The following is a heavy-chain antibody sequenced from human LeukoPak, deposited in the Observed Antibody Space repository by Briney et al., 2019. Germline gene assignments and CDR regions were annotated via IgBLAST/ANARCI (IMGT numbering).Heavy chain of an antibody. V-gene: IGHV3-30*03. CDR3: ARSLSSGRVIRY. J-gene: IGHJ4*02. Sequence: GGSLRLSCAASGFTFSSYGMHWVRQAPGKGLEWVAVISYDGSNKYYADSVKGRFTISRDNSKNTLYLQMNSLRAEDTAVYYCARSLSSGRVIRYWGQGTLVTVSS. D-gene: IGHD2-21*01. CDR1: GFTFSSYG. CDR2: ISYDGSNK.